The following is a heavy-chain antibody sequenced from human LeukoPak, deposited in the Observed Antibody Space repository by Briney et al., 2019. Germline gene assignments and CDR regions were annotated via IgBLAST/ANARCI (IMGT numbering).Heavy chain of an antibody. CDR3: ARSRNWYFDL. V-gene: IGHV4-39*02. Sequence: PSETLSLTCTVSGGSIRSSCHDWGWIRQPPGKGLEGIGSVYYSGTTYYNPSLEGRLTISIHTSRSHFYLRLRSVTAADTAVYYCARSRNWYFDLWGRGALVAVSS. J-gene: IGHJ2*01. CDR1: GGSIRSSCHD. CDR2: VYYSGTT.